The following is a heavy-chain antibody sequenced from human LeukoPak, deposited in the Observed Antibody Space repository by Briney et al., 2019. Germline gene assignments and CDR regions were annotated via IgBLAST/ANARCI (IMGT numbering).Heavy chain of an antibody. V-gene: IGHV1-2*02. CDR1: VYTFTWYY. D-gene: IGHD3-9*01. CDR2: INPNSGST. Sequence: GSVKVSCKGSVYTFTWYYMHWVRQAPGQGVEGMGWINPNSGSTNYAQKFQGRVTMTRDTSISTAYMELSRLRSDDTAVYYCARDLGVPYYDILTGNDYWGQGTLVTVSS. CDR3: ARDLGVPYYDILTGNDY. J-gene: IGHJ4*02.